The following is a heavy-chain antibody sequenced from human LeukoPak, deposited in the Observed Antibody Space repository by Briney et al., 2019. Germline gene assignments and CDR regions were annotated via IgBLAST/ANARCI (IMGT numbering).Heavy chain of an antibody. CDR1: GGSISSYY. CDR3: ARETGVPVIDY. CDR2: IYYSGTT. V-gene: IGHV4-59*12. Sequence: SETLSLTCTVSGGSISSYYWSWIRQPPGKGLEWIGYIYYSGTTNYNPSLKSRVTISVDTSKNQFSLKLSSVTAADTAVYYCARETGVPVIDYWGQGTLVTVSS. J-gene: IGHJ4*02.